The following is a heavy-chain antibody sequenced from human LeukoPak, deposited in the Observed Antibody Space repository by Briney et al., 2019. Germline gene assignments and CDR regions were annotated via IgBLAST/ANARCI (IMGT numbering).Heavy chain of an antibody. CDR2: ISSSSSSI. Sequence: GGSLRLSCAASGFTFSSYSMNWVRQAPGKGLEWVSSISSSSSSIYYADSVKGRFTISRDNAKNSLYLQMNSLRAEDTAVYYCAREARYCSGGRCYSEWYFDLWGRGTLVTVSS. J-gene: IGHJ2*01. CDR3: AREARYCSGGRCYSEWYFDL. CDR1: GFTFSSYS. D-gene: IGHD2-15*01. V-gene: IGHV3-21*01.